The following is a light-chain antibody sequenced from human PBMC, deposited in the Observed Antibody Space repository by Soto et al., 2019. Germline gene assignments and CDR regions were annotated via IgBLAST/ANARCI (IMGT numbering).Light chain of an antibody. CDR2: XAS. CDR3: QQSYSTPR. Sequence: IQMTQSPSSLSASAGDSVTITCRASQTLXSHVNWFQAKPRESRKPLIYXASILQSGVPSICSGSGSGTDFTLTISSLQPEYVATYYCQQSYSTPRFGPGTKVDIK. CDR1: QTLXSH. V-gene: IGKV1-39*01. J-gene: IGKJ3*01.